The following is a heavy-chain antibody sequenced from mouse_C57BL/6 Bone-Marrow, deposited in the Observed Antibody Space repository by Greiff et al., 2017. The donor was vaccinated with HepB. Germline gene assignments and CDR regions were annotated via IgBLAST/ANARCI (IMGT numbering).Heavy chain of an antibody. CDR1: GFTFSDYG. D-gene: IGHD1-1*01. V-gene: IGHV5-15*01. CDR2: LSNLAYSI. J-gene: IGHJ1*03. Sequence: EVQLVESGGGLVQPGGSLKLSCAASGFTFSDYGMAWVRQAPRKGPEWVAFLSNLAYSIYYADTVTGRFTISRENAKNTLYLEMSSLRSEDTAMYYCARKGDYYGSSYWYFDVWGTGTTVTVSS. CDR3: ARKGDYYGSSYWYFDV.